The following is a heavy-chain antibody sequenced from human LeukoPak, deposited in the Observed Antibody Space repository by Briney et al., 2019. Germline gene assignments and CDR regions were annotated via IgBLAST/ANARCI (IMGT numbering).Heavy chain of an antibody. Sequence: GGSLRLSCAASGFTFSSYSMNWVRQAPGQGLEWVSSISSSSSYIYYADSVKGRFTISRDNAKNSLYLQMNSLRAEDTAVYYCARTDGSSWYPGFDPWGQGTLVTVSS. D-gene: IGHD6-13*01. J-gene: IGHJ5*02. CDR1: GFTFSSYS. CDR3: ARTDGSSWYPGFDP. CDR2: ISSSSSYI. V-gene: IGHV3-21*01.